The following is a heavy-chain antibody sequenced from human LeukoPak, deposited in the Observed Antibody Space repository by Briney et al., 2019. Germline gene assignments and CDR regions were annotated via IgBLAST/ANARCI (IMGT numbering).Heavy chain of an antibody. D-gene: IGHD2-21*01. CDR3: ARRGGDGPTSIDI. Sequence: ASVKVSCKASGGTFSSYAISWVRQAPGQGLEWMGWINTNTGNPTYAQGFTGRFVFSLDTSVSTAYLQISSLKAEDTAVYYCARRGGDGPTSIDIWGQGTMVTVSS. J-gene: IGHJ3*02. CDR1: GGTFSSYA. V-gene: IGHV7-4-1*02. CDR2: INTNTGNP.